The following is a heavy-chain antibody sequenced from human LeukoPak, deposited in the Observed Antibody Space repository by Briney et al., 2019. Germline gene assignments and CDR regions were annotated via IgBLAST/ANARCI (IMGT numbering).Heavy chain of an antibody. V-gene: IGHV4-31*03. CDR2: IYYSGST. D-gene: IGHD4-17*01. CDR1: GGSISSGVYY. CDR3: ARYGDYAGPDY. Sequence: SQTLSLTCTVSGGSISSGVYYWSWIRQHPGKGLEWIGYIYYSGSTYYNPSLKSRVTISVDTSKNQFSLKLSSVTAADTAVYYCARYGDYAGPDYWGQGTLVTVSS. J-gene: IGHJ4*02.